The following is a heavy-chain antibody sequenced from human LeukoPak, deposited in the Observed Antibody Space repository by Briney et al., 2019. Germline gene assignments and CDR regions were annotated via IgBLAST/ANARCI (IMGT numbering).Heavy chain of an antibody. J-gene: IGHJ2*01. CDR1: GYNFTNYW. Sequence: GESLKISCKGSGYNFTNYWIGWVRQMPGKGLEWLGIIFPSDSDTRYSPSFQGQVTISADKSISTAYLQWSSLKASDTAMYYCARRGWMGFRYFDLWGRGTLVTVSS. D-gene: IGHD2-2*03. V-gene: IGHV5-51*01. CDR3: ARRGWMGFRYFDL. CDR2: IFPSDSDT.